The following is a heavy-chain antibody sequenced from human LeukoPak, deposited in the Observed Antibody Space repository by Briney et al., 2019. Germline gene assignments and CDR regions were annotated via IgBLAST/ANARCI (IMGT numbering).Heavy chain of an antibody. V-gene: IGHV1-2*02. CDR1: GYTFTGYY. Sequence: GASVKVSCKASGYTFTGYYMHWVRQAPGQGLEWMGWIDPNSGGTNYAQKFQGRVTMTRDTSISTAYMELSRLRSDDTAVYYCARGRYYNSSGYYLNWFDPWGQGTLATVSS. CDR3: ARGRYYNSSGYYLNWFDP. CDR2: IDPNSGGT. J-gene: IGHJ5*02. D-gene: IGHD3-22*01.